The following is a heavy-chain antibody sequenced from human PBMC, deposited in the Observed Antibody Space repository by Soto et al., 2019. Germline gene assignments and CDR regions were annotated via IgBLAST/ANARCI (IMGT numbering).Heavy chain of an antibody. CDR1: GFTFSDYY. V-gene: IGHV3-11*05. Sequence: VQLVESGGGLVKLGGSLRLSCAASGFTFSDYYMSWIRQAPGKGLEWVSYINSSSTYTNYADSVKGRFTISRDNAKNSLYRQMTSLRAEDTAVYYCARVIAAAGGRRYFDLRGRGTLVTVSS. J-gene: IGHJ2*01. CDR3: ARVIAAAGGRRYFDL. D-gene: IGHD6-13*01. CDR2: INSSSTYT.